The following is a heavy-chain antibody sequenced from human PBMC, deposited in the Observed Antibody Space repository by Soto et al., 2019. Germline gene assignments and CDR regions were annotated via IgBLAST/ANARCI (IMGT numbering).Heavy chain of an antibody. D-gene: IGHD6-13*01. V-gene: IGHV4-31*03. J-gene: IGHJ4*02. Sequence: SETLSLTCTVSGGSISSGGYYWSWIRQHPGKGLEWIGYIYYSGSTYYNPSLKSRVTISVDTSKNQFSLKRSSVTAADTAVYYCARDRLAAAGTFDYWGQGTLVTVSS. CDR3: ARDRLAAAGTFDY. CDR1: GGSISSGGYY. CDR2: IYYSGST.